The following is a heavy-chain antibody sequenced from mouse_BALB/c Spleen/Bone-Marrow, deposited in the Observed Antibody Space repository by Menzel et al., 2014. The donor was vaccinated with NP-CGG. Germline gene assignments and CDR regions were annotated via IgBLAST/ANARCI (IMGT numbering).Heavy chain of an antibody. J-gene: IGHJ2*01. D-gene: IGHD1-1*01. Sequence: EVQLQQSGPELVKPGASVKMSCKASGYTFTRYVIHWVRQKPGQGLDWIGYINPYDEGSEYNEKFKGEATLTSDKSSHTAYMELSSLTSDDSAVYYRARERDYGDYFDYWGQGTTLTVSS. V-gene: IGHV1-14*01. CDR1: GYTFTRYV. CDR2: INPYDEGS. CDR3: ARERDYGDYFDY.